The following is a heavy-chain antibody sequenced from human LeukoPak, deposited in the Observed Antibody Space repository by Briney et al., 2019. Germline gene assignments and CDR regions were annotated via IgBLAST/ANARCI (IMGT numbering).Heavy chain of an antibody. D-gene: IGHD6-6*01. CDR1: GGSISSSGYY. CDR3: ARVWFRRGAARPDYYYMDV. Sequence: SETLSLTCTVSGGSISSSGYYWGWIRQPPGTGLEWIGSIYYSGSTFYNPSLKSRVTISVDTSKNQFSLKLSSVTAADTAVYYCARVWFRRGAARPDYYYMDVWGKGTTVTVSS. J-gene: IGHJ6*03. V-gene: IGHV4-39*07. CDR2: IYYSGST.